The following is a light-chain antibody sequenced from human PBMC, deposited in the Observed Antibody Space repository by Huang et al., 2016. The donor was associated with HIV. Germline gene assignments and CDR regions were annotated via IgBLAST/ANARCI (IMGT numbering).Light chain of an antibody. V-gene: IGKV1-16*02. CDR2: AAS. CDR1: QGIRNL. Sequence: DIQMTQSPSSLSASIGDRVTITCRASQGIRNLLAWIQQKPGKAPRSLMYAASSLRSGVPSNFSGSGSGTEFTLTINSLQPEDFATYYCQQYKSYPFTFGLGTRLEMK. CDR3: QQYKSYPFT. J-gene: IGKJ5*01.